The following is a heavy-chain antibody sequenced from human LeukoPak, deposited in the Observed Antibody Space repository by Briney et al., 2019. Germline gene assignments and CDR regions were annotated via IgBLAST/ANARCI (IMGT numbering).Heavy chain of an antibody. Sequence: SETLSLTCAVYGGSFSGYYWSWIRQPPGKGLEWIGEINHNGSTNYNPSLKSRVTITVDTSKNQFSLKLSSVTAADTAVYYCARGGPRPDYWGQGTLVTVSS. CDR2: INHNGST. V-gene: IGHV4-34*01. J-gene: IGHJ4*02. CDR1: GGSFSGYY. CDR3: ARGGPRPDY.